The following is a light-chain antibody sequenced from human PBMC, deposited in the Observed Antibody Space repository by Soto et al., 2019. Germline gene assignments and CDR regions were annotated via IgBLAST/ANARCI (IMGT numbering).Light chain of an antibody. J-gene: IGLJ2*01. Sequence: QSVLTQPASVSGSPGQSITISCTGTSSDVGAFNFVSWYQQHPGKAPKLMIYDVRHRPSGVSDRFSGSKSGNTASLTIYGPQAEDEADYYCTSHTTTSPPVLFGGGTKLTVL. CDR1: SSDVGAFNF. V-gene: IGLV2-14*03. CDR3: TSHTTTSPPVL. CDR2: DVR.